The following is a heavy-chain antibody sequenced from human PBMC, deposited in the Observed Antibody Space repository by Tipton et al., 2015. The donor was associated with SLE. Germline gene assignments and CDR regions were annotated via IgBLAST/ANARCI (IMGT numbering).Heavy chain of an antibody. Sequence: TLSLTCAVSGYSISSGYYWGWIRQPPGKGLEWIGNIYHSGNTYYNPSLKSRVTISVDTSKNQFSLKLNSVTAADTAVYYCASPGRPFDYWGQGTLVTVSS. V-gene: IGHV4-38-2*01. J-gene: IGHJ4*02. CDR1: GYSISSGYY. CDR2: IYHSGNT. CDR3: ASPGRPFDY.